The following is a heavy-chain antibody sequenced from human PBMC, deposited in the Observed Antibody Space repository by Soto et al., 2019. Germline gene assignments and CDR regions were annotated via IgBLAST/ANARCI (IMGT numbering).Heavy chain of an antibody. Sequence: ASVKVSGKASGYTFAGYYMHWVRQAPGQGLEWMGWINPNSGGTNYAQKFQGWVTMTRDTSISTAYMELSRLRSDDTAVYYCARAGDSSGRTYYYYGMDVWGQGTTVTVSS. CDR1: GYTFAGYY. CDR2: INPNSGGT. V-gene: IGHV1-2*04. J-gene: IGHJ6*02. D-gene: IGHD3-22*01. CDR3: ARAGDSSGRTYYYYGMDV.